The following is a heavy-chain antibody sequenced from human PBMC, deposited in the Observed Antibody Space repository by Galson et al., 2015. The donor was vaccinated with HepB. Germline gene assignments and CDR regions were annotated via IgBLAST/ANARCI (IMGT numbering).Heavy chain of an antibody. CDR1: GFTFSSFA. V-gene: IGHV3-23*01. Sequence: SLRLSCAASGFTFSSFAMSWVRQAPGKGLEWVSSISGSGGGTYYADSVKGRFTISRDNSKNTVYLQMNSLRAEDTAVYYCAKDGLAMPEFLGAEFFQDWGQGSLVTVSS. J-gene: IGHJ1*01. CDR2: ISGSGGGT. D-gene: IGHD3-3*01. CDR3: AKDGLAMPEFLGAEFFQD.